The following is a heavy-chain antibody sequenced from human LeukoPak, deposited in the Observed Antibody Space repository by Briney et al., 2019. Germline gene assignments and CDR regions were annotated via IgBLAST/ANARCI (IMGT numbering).Heavy chain of an antibody. J-gene: IGHJ3*02. D-gene: IGHD3-3*01. Sequence: RAGGSLRLSCAASGFTFSSYGMHWVRQAPGKGLEWVAFIGYDGSNKYYADSVKGRFTISRDNSKNTLYLQMNSLRAEDTAVYYCAKDRFNDLWSGSNDDAFDIWGQGTMVTVSS. V-gene: IGHV3-30*02. CDR2: IGYDGSNK. CDR3: AKDRFNDLWSGSNDDAFDI. CDR1: GFTFSSYG.